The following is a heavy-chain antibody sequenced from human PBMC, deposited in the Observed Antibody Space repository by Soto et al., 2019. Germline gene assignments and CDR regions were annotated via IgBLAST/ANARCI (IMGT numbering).Heavy chain of an antibody. CDR3: ARVIGYCSGGSCYSLDY. D-gene: IGHD2-15*01. V-gene: IGHV3-48*01. CDR2: ISSSSSTI. J-gene: IGHJ4*02. Sequence: EVQLVESGGGLVQPGGSLRLSCAASGFTFSSYSMNWVRQAPGKGLEWVSYISSSSSTIYYADSVKGRFTISRDNAKNSLYLQMNILRAEDTAVYYCARVIGYCSGGSCYSLDYWGQGTLVTVSS. CDR1: GFTFSSYS.